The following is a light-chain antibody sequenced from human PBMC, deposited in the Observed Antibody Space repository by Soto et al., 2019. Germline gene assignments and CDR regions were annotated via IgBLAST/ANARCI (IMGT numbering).Light chain of an antibody. CDR1: QYIGSA. CDR2: DAS. CDR3: QQYGSSLYT. V-gene: IGKV3-20*01. J-gene: IGKJ2*01. Sequence: EVVLTQSPATLSVSPGDRATLSCRASQYIGSAVAWYHQRSGQAPRLLIFDASIRVPTTPARFSGSVSGTDFTLTISRLEPEDFAVYYCQQYGSSLYTFGQGTKLEIK.